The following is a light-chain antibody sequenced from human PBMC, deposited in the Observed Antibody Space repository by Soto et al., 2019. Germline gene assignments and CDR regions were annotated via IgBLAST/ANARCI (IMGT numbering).Light chain of an antibody. J-gene: IGKJ5*01. CDR3: QQSSNWPVT. CDR1: ESIRVN. CDR2: DAS. V-gene: IGKV3-11*01. Sequence: EIVLTQSPGTLSLSPGERATLSCRATESIRVNLVWYQQKPGQAPRLLIYDASKRATGIPARFSGSGSGTDFTLTISSLETEDLAVYYCQQSSNWPVTFGQGTRLE.